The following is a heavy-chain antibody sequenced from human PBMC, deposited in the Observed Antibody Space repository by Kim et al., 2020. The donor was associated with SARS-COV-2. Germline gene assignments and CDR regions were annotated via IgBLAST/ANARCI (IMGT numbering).Heavy chain of an antibody. J-gene: IGHJ6*03. CDR2: INHSGST. D-gene: IGHD2-15*01. Sequence: SETLSLTCAVYGGSFSGYYWSWIRQPPGKGLEWIGEINHSGSTNYNPSLKSRVTISVDTSKNQFSLKLSSVTAADTAVYYCARESGHMVVVVVAPYYYYYMDLWGKGTTVTFSS. CDR1: GGSFSGYY. V-gene: IGHV4-34*01. CDR3: ARESGHMVVVVVAPYYYYYMDL.